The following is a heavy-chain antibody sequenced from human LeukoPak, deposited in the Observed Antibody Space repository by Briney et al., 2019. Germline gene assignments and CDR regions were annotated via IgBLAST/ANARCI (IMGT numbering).Heavy chain of an antibody. V-gene: IGHV4-59*01. J-gene: IGHJ4*02. CDR3: AGGDVYFDY. CDR1: GSSISSYY. CDR2: INYSGST. D-gene: IGHD2-21*01. Sequence: PSETLSLTCTVSGSSISSYYWNWIRQPPGKGLEWIGYINYSGSTNYSPSLKSRVTISVDTSKNHFSLKLSSVTAADTAVYYCAGGDVYFDYWGQGTLVTVSS.